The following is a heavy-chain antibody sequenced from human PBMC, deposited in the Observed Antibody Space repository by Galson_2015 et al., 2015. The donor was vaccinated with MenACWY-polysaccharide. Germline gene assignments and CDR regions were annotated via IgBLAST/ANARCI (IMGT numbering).Heavy chain of an antibody. J-gene: IGHJ3*02. CDR3: AREGSRIVFHAFDT. D-gene: IGHD3-10*02. CDR1: TVTFRGSG. V-gene: IGHV3-33*01. Sequence: SLRLSCAASTVTFRGSGMHWVRQAPGKGLEWVAVIQYDAVYKQYLDSVKGRFSVSRDNSKSTLYLEMNNLRAEDTALCYCAREGSRIVFHAFDTWGQGTMVTVSS. CDR2: IQYDAVYK.